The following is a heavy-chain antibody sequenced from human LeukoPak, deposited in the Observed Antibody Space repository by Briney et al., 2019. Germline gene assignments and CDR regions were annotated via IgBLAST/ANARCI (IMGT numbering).Heavy chain of an antibody. CDR3: ARNIAAAGTSYYYGMDV. V-gene: IGHV3-23*01. Sequence: GGSLRLSCAASGFTFSSYAMSWVRQAPGKGLEWVSAISGSGGSTYYADSVKGRFTISRDNSKNTLYLQMNSLRAEDTAVYYCARNIAAAGTSYYYGMDVWGQVTTVTVSS. D-gene: IGHD6-13*01. J-gene: IGHJ6*02. CDR1: GFTFSSYA. CDR2: ISGSGGST.